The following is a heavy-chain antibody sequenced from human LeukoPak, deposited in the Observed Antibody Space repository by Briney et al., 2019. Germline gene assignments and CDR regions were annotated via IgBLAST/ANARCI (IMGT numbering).Heavy chain of an antibody. CDR3: ASSGSYRFDY. Sequence: GGSLRLSCAASGFTFSDYYMSWIRQAPGKGLEWVSYISTSSSYTNYADSVKGRFTISRDNAKNSLYLQMNSLRDEDTAVYYCASSGSYRFDYWGQGTLVTVSS. D-gene: IGHD1-26*01. CDR1: GFTFSDYY. V-gene: IGHV3-11*06. CDR2: ISTSSSYT. J-gene: IGHJ4*02.